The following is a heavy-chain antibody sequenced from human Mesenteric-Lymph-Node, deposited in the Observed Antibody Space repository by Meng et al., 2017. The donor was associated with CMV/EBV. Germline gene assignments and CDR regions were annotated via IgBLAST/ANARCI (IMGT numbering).Heavy chain of an antibody. D-gene: IGHD1-26*01. J-gene: IGHJ6*02. CDR2: IRYDGSNK. CDR3: AKDGAREGATYKYYYGMDV. V-gene: IGHV3-30*02. CDR1: GFTFSSYG. Sequence: GESLKISCAASGFTFSSYGMHWVRQAPGKGLEWVAFIRYDGSNKNYADSVKGRFTISRDNSKNTLYLQMNSLRAEDTAVYYCAKDGAREGATYKYYYGMDVWGQGPTVTVSS.